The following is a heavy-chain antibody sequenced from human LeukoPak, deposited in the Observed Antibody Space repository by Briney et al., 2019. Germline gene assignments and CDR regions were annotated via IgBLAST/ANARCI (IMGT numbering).Heavy chain of an antibody. CDR3: ARDLRRDVYNRDWYFDL. Sequence: ASVKVSCKASGYTFTSYYIHWVRPAPGQGLEWVGMINPCGGSTTYAQKFQGRVTLTRDTSTSTVSLEVSSLRSEDTAVYFCARDLRRDVYNRDWYFDLWGRGTLVTVSS. D-gene: IGHD5-24*01. CDR2: INPCGGST. V-gene: IGHV1-46*01. CDR1: GYTFTSYY. J-gene: IGHJ2*01.